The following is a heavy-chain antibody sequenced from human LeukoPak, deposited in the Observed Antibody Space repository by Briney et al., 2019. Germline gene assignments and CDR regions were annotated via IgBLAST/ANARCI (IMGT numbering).Heavy chain of an antibody. CDR2: ISSSGSAI. Sequence: PGGSLTLSCAASGFTFSDYYMSWMRQATGEALEGVSYISSSGSAIYYADSVKGRFTISRDNAKNSLYLQMNSLRAEDTAVYYCAREGAHYYDRSGYIDYWGQGTLVTVSS. D-gene: IGHD3-22*01. V-gene: IGHV3-11*01. CDR1: GFTFSDYY. J-gene: IGHJ4*02. CDR3: AREGAHYYDRSGYIDY.